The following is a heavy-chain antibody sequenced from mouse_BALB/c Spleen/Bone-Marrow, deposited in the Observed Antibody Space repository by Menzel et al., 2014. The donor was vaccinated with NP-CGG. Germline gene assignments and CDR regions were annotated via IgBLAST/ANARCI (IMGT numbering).Heavy chain of an antibody. J-gene: IGHJ2*01. CDR1: GYSINSGY. D-gene: IGHD2-3*01. CDR3: ARYDGYSFDY. V-gene: IGHV3-8*02. CDR2: ISYSGST. Sequence: EVKLAESGPSLVKPSHTLSLTCSATGYSINSGYWNWIRKFPGNKLEYMGYISYSGSTYYNPSLKSRISITRDTSKNQYYLQLNSVTTEDTATYYCARYDGYSFDYWGQGITLTVSS.